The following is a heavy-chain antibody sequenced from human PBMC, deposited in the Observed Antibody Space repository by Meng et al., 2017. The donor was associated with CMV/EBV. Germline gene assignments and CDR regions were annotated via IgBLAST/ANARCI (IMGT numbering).Heavy chain of an antibody. D-gene: IGHD2-2*01. V-gene: IGHV4-31*02. CDR3: ARVRVPAATYYYYGMDV. Sequence: SCTVSGGSISSGGYYWSWIRQHPGKGLEWIGYIYYSGSTYYNPSLKSRVTISVDTSKNQFSLKLSSVTAADTAVYYCARVRVPAATYYYYGMDVWGQGPRSPSP. J-gene: IGHJ6*02. CDR2: IYYSGST. CDR1: GGSISSGGYY.